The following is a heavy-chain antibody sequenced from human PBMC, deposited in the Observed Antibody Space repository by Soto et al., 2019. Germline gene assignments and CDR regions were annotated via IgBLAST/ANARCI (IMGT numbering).Heavy chain of an antibody. Sequence: EVQLVQSGAEVKKPGESLRISCKGSGYSFTSYWISWVRQMPGKGLEWMGRIDPSDSYTNYSPSFQGHVTISADKSISTADLQWSRLKASDTAMYYCAKSYSSSWYSVGDYWGQGTLVTVSS. J-gene: IGHJ4*02. V-gene: IGHV5-10-1*03. CDR1: GYSFTSYW. CDR3: AKSYSSSWYSVGDY. CDR2: IDPSDSYT. D-gene: IGHD6-13*01.